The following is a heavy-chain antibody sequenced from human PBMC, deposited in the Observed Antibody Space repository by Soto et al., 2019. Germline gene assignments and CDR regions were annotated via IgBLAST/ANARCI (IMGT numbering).Heavy chain of an antibody. CDR1: GDSLSGTYW. Sequence: QVQLQESGPGLVKPSETLSLTCAVSGDSLSGTYWWSWVRQAPGGGLQWIGEISYSGTTHYDPSLMSRVTISMDKSRSEFSLTLISVTAADSASYYCARHILVTATWGFDFWGQGILVTVSS. J-gene: IGHJ4*02. V-gene: IGHV4-4*02. D-gene: IGHD2-21*02. CDR2: ISYSGTT. CDR3: ARHILVTATWGFDF.